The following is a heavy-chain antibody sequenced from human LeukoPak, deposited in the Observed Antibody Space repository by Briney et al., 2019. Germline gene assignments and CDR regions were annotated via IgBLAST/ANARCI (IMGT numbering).Heavy chain of an antibody. CDR3: AREIWFGELLSDY. V-gene: IGHV1-69*05. J-gene: IGHJ4*02. D-gene: IGHD3-10*01. CDR2: IIPIFGTA. CDR1: GGTFSSYA. Sequence: ASVKVSCKASGGTFSSYAISWVRQAPGQGLEWMGGIIPIFGTANYAQKFQGRVTITTDESTSTAYMELSSLRSVDTAVYYCAREIWFGELLSDYWGQGTLVTVSS.